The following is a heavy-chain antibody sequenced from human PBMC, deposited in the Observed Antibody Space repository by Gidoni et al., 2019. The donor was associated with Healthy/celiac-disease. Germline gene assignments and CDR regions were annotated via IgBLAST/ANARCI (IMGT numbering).Heavy chain of an antibody. D-gene: IGHD2-2*01. Sequence: EVQLVQSGAEVKKPGESLRISCKGSGYSFTSYWISWVRQMPGKGLEWMGRIDPSNSYTNYSPSFQGHVTISADKSISTAYLQWSSLKASDTAMYYCARFGWYCSSTSCEASGVYSGYDYAFDIWGQGTMVTVSS. CDR3: ARFGWYCSSTSCEASGVYSGYDYAFDI. CDR1: GYSFTSYW. V-gene: IGHV5-10-1*01. J-gene: IGHJ3*02. CDR2: IDPSNSYT.